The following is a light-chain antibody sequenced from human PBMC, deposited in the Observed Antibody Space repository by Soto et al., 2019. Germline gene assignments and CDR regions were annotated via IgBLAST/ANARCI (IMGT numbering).Light chain of an antibody. Sequence: EIVLTQSPGTLSLSPGERATLSCRASQSVSSSYLAWYQQKPGQAPRLLIYGASSRATGIPDRFSGSGSGTEFTLTISRLEPEDFATYYCQQSYSTPPYTFGQGTKVEVK. J-gene: IGKJ2*01. CDR1: QSVSSSY. CDR3: QQSYSTPPYT. CDR2: GAS. V-gene: IGKV3-20*01.